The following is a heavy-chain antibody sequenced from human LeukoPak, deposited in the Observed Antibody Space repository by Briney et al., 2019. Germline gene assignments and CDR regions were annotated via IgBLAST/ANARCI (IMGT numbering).Heavy chain of an antibody. CDR2: ISYDGSNK. Sequence: PGGSLRLSCAASGFTFSSYAMHWVRQAPGKGLEWVAVISYDGSNKYYADSVKGRITISRDNSKNTLYPQMNSLRAEDTAVYYCARDTSIAAAGYYMDVWGKGTTVTVSS. D-gene: IGHD6-13*01. CDR1: GFTFSSYA. V-gene: IGHV3-30*04. J-gene: IGHJ6*03. CDR3: ARDTSIAAAGYYMDV.